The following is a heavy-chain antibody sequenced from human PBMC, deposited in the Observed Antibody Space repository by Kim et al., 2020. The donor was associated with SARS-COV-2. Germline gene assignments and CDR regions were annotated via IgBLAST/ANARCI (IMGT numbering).Heavy chain of an antibody. D-gene: IGHD6-6*01. CDR1: GYSFTSYW. J-gene: IGHJ4*02. CDR3: ARYHASHSIAPSYYFDY. V-gene: IGHV5-51*01. CDR2: IYPGDSDT. Sequence: GESLKISCKGSGYSFTSYWIGWVRQMPGKGLELMGIIYPGDSDTRYSPSFQGQVTISADKSISTAYLQWSSLKASDTAMYYCARYHASHSIAPSYYFDYWGQGPLVTVSS.